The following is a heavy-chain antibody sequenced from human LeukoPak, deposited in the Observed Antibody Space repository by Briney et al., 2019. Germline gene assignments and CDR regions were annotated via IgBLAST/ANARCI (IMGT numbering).Heavy chain of an antibody. D-gene: IGHD3-10*01. V-gene: IGHV4-39*01. J-gene: IGHJ4*02. CDR3: VRRPSGSGSYSP. Sequence: PSETLSLTCSVSGASITSSGYYWAWIRQPPGRGLEWIGNLYYSGSTYYNPSLKGRVTISVDTSKNQFSLRLSSATAADTAVYYCVRRPSGSGSYSPWGQGTLVTVSS. CDR2: LYYSGST. CDR1: GASITSSGYY.